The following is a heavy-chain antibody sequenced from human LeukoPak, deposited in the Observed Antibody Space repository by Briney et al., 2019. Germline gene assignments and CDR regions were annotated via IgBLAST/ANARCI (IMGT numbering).Heavy chain of an antibody. J-gene: IGHJ6*03. D-gene: IGHD1-26*01. CDR3: ARDGWELRENYYMDV. V-gene: IGHV3-74*01. CDR1: GFTFSTYW. CDR2: INSDGSST. Sequence: GGSLRLSCAASGFTFSTYWMHWVRQAPGKGLVWVSRINSDGSSTSYADSVKGRFTISRDNTKNTLYLQMNSLRAEDTAVYYCARDGWELRENYYMDVWGKGTTVTVSS.